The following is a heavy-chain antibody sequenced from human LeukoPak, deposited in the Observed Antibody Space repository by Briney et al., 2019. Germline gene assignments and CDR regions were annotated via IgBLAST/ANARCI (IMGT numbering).Heavy chain of an antibody. J-gene: IGHJ5*02. CDR2: IYYSGST. D-gene: IGHD3-10*01. CDR1: GGSISSYY. V-gene: IGHV4-59*08. CDR3: ARHGVVRGVRIWFDP. Sequence: SETLSLTCTVSGGSISSYYWSWIRQPPGKGLEWIGYIYYSGSTNYNPSLKSRVTISVDTSKNQFSLKLSSVTAADTAVYYCARHGVVRGVRIWFDPWGQGTLVTVSS.